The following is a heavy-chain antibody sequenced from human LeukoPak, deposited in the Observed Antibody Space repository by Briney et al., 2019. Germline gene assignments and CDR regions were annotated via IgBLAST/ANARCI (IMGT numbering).Heavy chain of an antibody. Sequence: PGGSLRLSCAASGFTFSSYAMSWVRRAPGKGLEWVSAISGSGGSTYYADSVKGRFTISRDNSKNTLYLQMNSLRAEDTALYFCAKDGRAVENYYYYYGMDIWGQGTTVTVSS. CDR1: GFTFSSYA. J-gene: IGHJ6*02. CDR3: AKDGRAVENYYYYYGMDI. V-gene: IGHV3-23*01. CDR2: ISGSGGST. D-gene: IGHD6-19*01.